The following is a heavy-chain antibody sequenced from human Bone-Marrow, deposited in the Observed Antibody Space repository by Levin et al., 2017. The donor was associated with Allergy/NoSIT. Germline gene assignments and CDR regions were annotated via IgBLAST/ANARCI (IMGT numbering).Heavy chain of an antibody. CDR1: GFTFSDNY. CDR3: ARHYGYGFDY. D-gene: IGHD5-18*01. V-gene: IGHV3-11*01. Sequence: PGGSLRLSCAASGFTFSDNYMSWIRQAPGKGLEWVSDISSSGSNINYADSVKGRFTISRDNAENSLYLQMHSLRAEDTAVYYCARHYGYGFDYWGQGILVTVSS. J-gene: IGHJ4*02. CDR2: ISSSGSNI.